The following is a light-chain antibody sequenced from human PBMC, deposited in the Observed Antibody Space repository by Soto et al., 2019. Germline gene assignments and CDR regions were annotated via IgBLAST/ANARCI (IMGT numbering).Light chain of an antibody. CDR1: QGISSY. CDR2: AAS. CDR3: QQVHNYPFT. J-gene: IGKJ4*01. V-gene: IGKV1-8*01. Sequence: AIRMTQSPSSFSASTGDRVTITCRASQGISSYLAWYQQKPGKAPKLLIYAASTLQSGVPSRFSGSGSGTDFTLTISCLQSEDFATFYCQQVHNYPFTFGGGTKVDIK.